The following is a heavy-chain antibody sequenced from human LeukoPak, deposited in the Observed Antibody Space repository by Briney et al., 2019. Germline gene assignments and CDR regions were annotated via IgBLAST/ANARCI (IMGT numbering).Heavy chain of an antibody. V-gene: IGHV3-48*01. J-gene: IGHJ6*03. CDR1: RFAFSTYS. Sequence: PGGSLRLSCAASRFAFSTYSMNWVRQAPGKGLEWVSYISSTSSTIYYADSVKGRFTISRDNSKNTLYLQMNSLRAEDTAVYYCAKDSKIVGATFRSYHYMDVWGKGTAVTVSS. D-gene: IGHD1-26*01. CDR2: ISSTSSTI. CDR3: AKDSKIVGATFRSYHYMDV.